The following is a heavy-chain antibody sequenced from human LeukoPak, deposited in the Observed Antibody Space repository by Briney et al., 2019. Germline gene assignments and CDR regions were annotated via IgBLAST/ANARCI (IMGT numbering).Heavy chain of an antibody. J-gene: IGHJ5*02. CDR2: IIPIFGTA. V-gene: IGHV1-69*13. D-gene: IGHD4-23*01. CDR1: GYTFTSYG. Sequence: SVKVSCKASGYTFTSYGISWVRQAPGQGLEWMGGIIPIFGTANYAQKFQGRVTITADESTSTAYMELSSLRSEDTAVYYCARDEFRGVTSLRGGNWFDPWGQGTLVTVSS. CDR3: ARDEFRGVTSLRGGNWFDP.